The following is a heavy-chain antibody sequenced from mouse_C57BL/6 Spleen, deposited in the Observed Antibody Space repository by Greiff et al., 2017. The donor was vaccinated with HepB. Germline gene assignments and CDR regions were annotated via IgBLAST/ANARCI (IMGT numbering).Heavy chain of an antibody. D-gene: IGHD2-1*01. Sequence: EVHLVESGAELVRPGASVKLSCTASGFNIKDDYMHWVKQRPEQGLEWIGWIDPENGDTEYASKFQGKATITADTSSNTAYLQLSSLTSEDTAVYYCTTGDYYGNLAWFAYWGQGTLVTVSA. CDR3: TTGDYYGNLAWFAY. CDR1: GFNIKDDY. J-gene: IGHJ3*01. CDR2: IDPENGDT. V-gene: IGHV14-4*01.